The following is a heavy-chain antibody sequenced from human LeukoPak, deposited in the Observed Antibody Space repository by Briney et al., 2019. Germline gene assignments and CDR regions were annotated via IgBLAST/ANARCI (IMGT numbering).Heavy chain of an antibody. Sequence: PGGSLRLSCAASGVTFDDYAMHWVRQAPGKGLEWVSGISWNSGSIGYADSVKGRFTISRDNAKNSLYLQMNSLRAEDTAMYYCARDTRGESDYWGHGTLVTVSS. CDR1: GVTFDDYA. V-gene: IGHV3-9*01. J-gene: IGHJ4*01. CDR3: ARDTRGESDY. CDR2: ISWNSGSI. D-gene: IGHD3-10*01.